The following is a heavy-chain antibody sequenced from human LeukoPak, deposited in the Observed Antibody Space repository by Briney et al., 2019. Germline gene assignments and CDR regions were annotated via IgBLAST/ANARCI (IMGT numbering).Heavy chain of an antibody. J-gene: IGHJ4*02. D-gene: IGHD1-26*01. V-gene: IGHV3-21*01. CDR3: ARGELRIDY. Sequence: GGSLRLSCAASGFTFGDYSMNWVRQAPGKGLEWVSFISSGSRSILYADSVKGRFTISRDNAKNSMYLQMNTLRAEDTAVYYCARGELRIDYWGQGTLVTVSS. CDR2: ISSGSRSI. CDR1: GFTFGDYS.